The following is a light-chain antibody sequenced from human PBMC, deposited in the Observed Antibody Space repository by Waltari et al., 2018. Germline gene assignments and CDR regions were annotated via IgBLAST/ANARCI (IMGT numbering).Light chain of an antibody. J-gene: IGLJ1*01. Sequence: QSALTQPASVSGSPGQSITISCTGTRSDVGSYNLGSWYQQHPGKAPNPMLDEGRKRPSGVSNRFSGSKSGNTACLTIAGLQAEDEAAYYCCSYAGSSTYVLGTGTKVTVL. CDR1: RSDVGSYNL. CDR2: EGR. V-gene: IGLV2-23*01. CDR3: CSYAGSSTYV.